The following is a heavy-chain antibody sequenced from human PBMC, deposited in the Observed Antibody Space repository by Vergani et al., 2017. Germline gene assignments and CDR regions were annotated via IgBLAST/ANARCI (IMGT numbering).Heavy chain of an antibody. J-gene: IGHJ4*02. CDR2: ISGSGGST. CDR3: TRDVHSSGYYLN. D-gene: IGHD3-22*01. Sequence: EVQLLESGGGLVQPGGSLRLSCAASGFTFSSYAMSWVRQAPGKGLEWVSAISGSGGSTYYADSVKGRFTISRDNSKNTLYLQMNSLRAEDTAVYYCTRDVHSSGYYLNWGQGTLVGVSS. V-gene: IGHV3-23*01. CDR1: GFTFSSYA.